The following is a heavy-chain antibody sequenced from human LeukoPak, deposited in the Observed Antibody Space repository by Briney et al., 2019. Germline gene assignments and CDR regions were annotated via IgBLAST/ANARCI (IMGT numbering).Heavy chain of an antibody. D-gene: IGHD2-21*02. CDR1: GGSISSYY. V-gene: IGHV4-59*06. CDR2: IYYTGST. CDR3: ARIGQGVVVTAIGEAFDV. J-gene: IGHJ3*01. Sequence: SETLSLTCTVSGGSISSYYWSWIRQPPGKGLEWIGYIYYTGSTYYNPALKSRVTISIDTSKNQFSLKLSSATAADTAVYYCARIGQGVVVTAIGEAFDVWGQGTMVTVSS.